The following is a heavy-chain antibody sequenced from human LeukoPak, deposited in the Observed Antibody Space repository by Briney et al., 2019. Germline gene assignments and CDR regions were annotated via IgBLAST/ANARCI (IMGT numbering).Heavy chain of an antibody. D-gene: IGHD5-18*01. CDR1: GFTFSSYE. Sequence: GGSLRLSCAASGFTFSSYEMNWVRQAPGKGLEWVSYISSSGSTIYYADSVKGRSTISRDNAKNSLYLQMNSLRAEDTAVYYCAREGGYSYDYYYYYGMDVWGKGTTVTVSS. J-gene: IGHJ6*04. CDR3: AREGGYSYDYYYYYGMDV. CDR2: ISSSGSTI. V-gene: IGHV3-48*03.